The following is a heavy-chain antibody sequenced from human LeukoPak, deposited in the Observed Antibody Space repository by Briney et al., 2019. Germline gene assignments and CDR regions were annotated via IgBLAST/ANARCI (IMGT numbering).Heavy chain of an antibody. CDR3: ARLSTDWYFDL. CDR2: IYYSGST. V-gene: IGHV4-59*01. Sequence: SETLSLACTVSGGSISSYYWSWIRQPPGKGLEWIGYIYYSGSTNYNPSLKSRVTISVDTSKNQFSLKLSSVTAADTAVYYCARLSTDWYFDLWGRGTLVTVSS. J-gene: IGHJ2*01. D-gene: IGHD2/OR15-2a*01. CDR1: GGSISSYY.